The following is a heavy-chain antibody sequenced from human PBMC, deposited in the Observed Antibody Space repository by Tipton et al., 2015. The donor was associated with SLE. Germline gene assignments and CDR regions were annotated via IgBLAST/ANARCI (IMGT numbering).Heavy chain of an antibody. Sequence: SLRLSCAASGFTFSSYGMHWVRQAPGKGLEWVAFIRYDGSNKYYADSVKGRFTISRDNSKNTLYLQMNSLRAEDTAVYYCAKDAAGAVAAGYYFDYWGQGTLATVSS. J-gene: IGHJ4*02. CDR3: AKDAAGAVAAGYYFDY. CDR1: GFTFSSYG. V-gene: IGHV3-30*02. D-gene: IGHD2-15*01. CDR2: IRYDGSNK.